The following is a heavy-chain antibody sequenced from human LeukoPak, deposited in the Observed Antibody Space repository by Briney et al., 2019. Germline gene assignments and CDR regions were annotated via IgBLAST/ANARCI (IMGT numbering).Heavy chain of an antibody. CDR2: IYPGDSDT. V-gene: IGHV5-51*01. J-gene: IGHJ6*02. CDR1: GSGFTSYW. D-gene: IGHD3-10*01. CDR3: ARQGSRTDGMDV. Sequence: GEPLKISCKGFGSGFTSYWIGWVRRMPGKGLEGMGIIYPGDSDTRYSPSFQGQVTISADKSISTAYLQWSSLKASDTAMYYCARQGSRTDGMDVWGQGTTVTVSS.